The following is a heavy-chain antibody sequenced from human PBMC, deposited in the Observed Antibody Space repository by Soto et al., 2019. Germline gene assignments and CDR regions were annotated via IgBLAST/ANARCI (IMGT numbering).Heavy chain of an antibody. Sequence: SVKVSCKASGGTFSSYAISWVRQAPGQGLEWMGGIIPIFGTANYAQKFQGRVTITADESKNQFSLKLSSVTAADTAVYYCARRYDFWSGYLGWGHGTLVTVSS. V-gene: IGHV1-69*13. CDR3: ARRYDFWSGYLG. D-gene: IGHD3-3*01. CDR1: GGTFSSYA. CDR2: IIPIFGTA. J-gene: IGHJ4*01.